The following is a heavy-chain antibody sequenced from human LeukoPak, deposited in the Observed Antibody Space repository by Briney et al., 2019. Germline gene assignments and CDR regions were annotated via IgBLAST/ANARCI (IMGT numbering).Heavy chain of an antibody. CDR3: ARDTGYCSGGSCYSADCFDP. J-gene: IGHJ5*02. D-gene: IGHD2-15*01. CDR1: GFTFTSYG. V-gene: IGHV3-30*02. CDR2: KRYDGSNK. Sequence: PAGTLRLSCAAPGFTFTSYGMHRVRQPPHKGLETAALKRYDGSNKYSTDSVKGRSTISRDNSKHTLYLQMNSLRAEDTAVYYYARDTGYCSGGSCYSADCFDPWGQGTLVTVSS.